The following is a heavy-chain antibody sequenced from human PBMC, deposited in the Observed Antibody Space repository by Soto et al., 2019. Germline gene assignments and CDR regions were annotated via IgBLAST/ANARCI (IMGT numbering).Heavy chain of an antibody. CDR3: AKDFRPAFFDY. CDR2: ISGSGSST. V-gene: IGHV3-23*01. J-gene: IGHJ4*02. CDR1: GFTFSSYA. Sequence: GGSLRLSCAASGFTFSSYAMSWVRQAPGKGLEWVSAISGSGSSTYYADSVKGRFTISRDNSKNTLYLQMNSLRAEDTAVYYYAKDFRPAFFDYWGQGTLVTVSS.